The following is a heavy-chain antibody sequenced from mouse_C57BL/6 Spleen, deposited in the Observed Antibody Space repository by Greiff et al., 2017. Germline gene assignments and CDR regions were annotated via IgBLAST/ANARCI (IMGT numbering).Heavy chain of an antibody. J-gene: IGHJ4*01. CDR2: IHPNSGST. D-gene: IGHD4-1*01. V-gene: IGHV1-64*01. CDR1: GYTFTSYW. Sequence: VQLQQPGAELVKPGASVKLSCKASGYTFTSYWMHWVKQRPGQGLEWIGMIHPNSGSTNYNEKFKSKDTLTVDKSSSTDYMQRSSLTSEDSAVYYCARSWDDYAMDYWGQGTSVTVSS. CDR3: ARSWDDYAMDY.